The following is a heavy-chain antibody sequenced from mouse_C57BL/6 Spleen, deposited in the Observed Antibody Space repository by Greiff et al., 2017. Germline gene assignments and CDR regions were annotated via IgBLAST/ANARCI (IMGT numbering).Heavy chain of an antibody. CDR1: GYNFTSYW. CDR2: IDPSDSYT. CDR3: ASGGYSNVFAY. Sequence: VQLQQPGAELVRPGTSVKLSCKASGYNFTSYWMHWVKQRPGQGLEWIGVIDPSDSYTNYNQKFKGKATLTVDTSSSTAYMQLSSLTSEDSAVYYCASGGYSNVFAYWGQGTLVTVSA. D-gene: IGHD2-5*01. J-gene: IGHJ3*01. V-gene: IGHV1-59*01.